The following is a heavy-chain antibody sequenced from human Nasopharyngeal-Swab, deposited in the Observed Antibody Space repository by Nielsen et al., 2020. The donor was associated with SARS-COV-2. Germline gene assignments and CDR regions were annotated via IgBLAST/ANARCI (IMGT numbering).Heavy chain of an antibody. J-gene: IGHJ3*02. D-gene: IGHD3-16*02. CDR2: IYYSGST. V-gene: IGHV4-31*03. CDR3: ARNANYDYVWGSYRPHDAFDI. CDR1: GGSISSGGYY. Sequence: SETLSLTCTVSGGSISSGGYYWSWIRQHPGRGLEWIGYIYYSGSTYYNPSLKSRVTISVDTSKNQFSLKLSSVTAADTAVYYCARNANYDYVWGSYRPHDAFDIWGQGTMVTVSS.